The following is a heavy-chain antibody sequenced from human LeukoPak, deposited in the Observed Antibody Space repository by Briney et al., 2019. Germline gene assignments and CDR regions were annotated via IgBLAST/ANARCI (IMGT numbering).Heavy chain of an antibody. CDR1: GYTFTSYY. Sequence: EASVKVSCKASGYTFTSYYMHWVRQAPGQGLEWMGIINPSGGSTSYAQKFQGRVTMTRDTSTSTVYMELSSLRSEDTAVYYCARDCGVVTGITMIVALDYWGQGTLVTVSS. J-gene: IGHJ4*02. D-gene: IGHD3-22*01. CDR2: INPSGGST. CDR3: ARDCGVVTGITMIVALDY. V-gene: IGHV1-46*01.